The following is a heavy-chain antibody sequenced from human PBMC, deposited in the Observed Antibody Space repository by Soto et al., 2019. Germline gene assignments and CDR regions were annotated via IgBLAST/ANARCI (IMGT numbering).Heavy chain of an antibody. V-gene: IGHV1-69*13. CDR1: GGTFSSYA. J-gene: IGHJ6*02. Sequence: SVKVSCKASGGTFSSYAISWVRQAPGQGLEWMGGIIPIFGTANYAQKFQGRVTITADESTSTAYMELSSLRSEDTAVYYCARGYYDILTGYYYYYYGMDVWGQGTTVTVSS. CDR2: IIPIFGTA. D-gene: IGHD3-9*01. CDR3: ARGYYDILTGYYYYYYGMDV.